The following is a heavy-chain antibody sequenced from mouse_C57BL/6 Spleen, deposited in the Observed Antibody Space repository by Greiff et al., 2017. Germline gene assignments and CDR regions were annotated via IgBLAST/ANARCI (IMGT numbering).Heavy chain of an antibody. Sequence: DVQLQESGPGMVKPSQSLSLTCTVTGYSITSGYDWHWIRHFPGNKLEWMGYISYSGSTNYNPSLKSRISITHDTSKNHFFLKLNSVTTEDTATYYCARDQGRYFDVWGTGTTVTVSS. CDR2: ISYSGST. CDR1: GYSITSGYD. J-gene: IGHJ1*03. V-gene: IGHV3-1*01. CDR3: ARDQGRYFDV. D-gene: IGHD3-2*02.